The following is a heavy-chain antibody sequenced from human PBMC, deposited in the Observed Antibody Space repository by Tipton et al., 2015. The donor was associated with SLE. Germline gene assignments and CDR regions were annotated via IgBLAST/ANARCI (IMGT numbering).Heavy chain of an antibody. CDR2: IYYSGST. J-gene: IGHJ4*02. CDR1: GGSISSHY. CDR3: ARGILTGEYYFDY. Sequence: TLSLTCTVSGGSISSHYWSWIRQPPGKGLEWIGYIYYSGSTNYNPSLKSRVTISVDTSKNQFSLKLSSVTAADTAVYYCARGILTGEYYFDYWGQGTLVTVSS. V-gene: IGHV4-59*11. D-gene: IGHD3-9*01.